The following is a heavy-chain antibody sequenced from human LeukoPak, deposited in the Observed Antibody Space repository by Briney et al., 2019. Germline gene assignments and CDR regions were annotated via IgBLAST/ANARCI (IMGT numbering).Heavy chain of an antibody. CDR1: GGTFSSYA. CDR3: ARSQGIAAAGRRFDP. D-gene: IGHD6-13*01. Sequence: ASVKVSCKASGGTFSSYAISWVRQAPGQGLEWMGWINPNSGGTNYAQKFQGRVTMTRDTSISTAYMELSRLRSDDTAVYYCARSQGIAAAGRRFDPWGQGTLVTVSS. CDR2: INPNSGGT. J-gene: IGHJ5*02. V-gene: IGHV1-2*02.